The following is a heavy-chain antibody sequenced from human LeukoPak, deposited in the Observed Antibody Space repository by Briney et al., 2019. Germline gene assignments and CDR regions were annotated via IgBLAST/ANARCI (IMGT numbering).Heavy chain of an antibody. J-gene: IGHJ4*02. CDR2: IYYSGST. V-gene: IGHV4-31*03. Sequence: PSETLSLTCTVSGGSISSGGYYWSWIRQHPGKGLEWIGYIYYSGSTYYNPSLKSRVTISVDTSKNQFSLKLSSVTAADTAVYYCARAGGAYYDSSGYYCDYWGQGTLVTVSS. CDR1: GGSISSGGYY. CDR3: ARAGGAYYDSSGYYCDY. D-gene: IGHD3-22*01.